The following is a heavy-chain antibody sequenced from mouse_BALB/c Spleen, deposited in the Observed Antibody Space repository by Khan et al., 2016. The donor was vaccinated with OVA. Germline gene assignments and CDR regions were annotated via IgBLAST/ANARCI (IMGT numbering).Heavy chain of an antibody. CDR2: ITPYNDGT. D-gene: IGHD3-2*01. J-gene: IGHJ3*01. CDR3: ARTARATFAF. V-gene: IGHV1S136*01. Sequence: VQLQQSGPELVKPGASVKMSCKASGYTFTSYVMQWVKQKPGQGLEWIGYITPYNDGTKYNANFKGRATLTSDISSSTAYLELSSLTAEDSAVYYCARTARATFAFWGQGTLVTVSA. CDR1: GYTFTSYV.